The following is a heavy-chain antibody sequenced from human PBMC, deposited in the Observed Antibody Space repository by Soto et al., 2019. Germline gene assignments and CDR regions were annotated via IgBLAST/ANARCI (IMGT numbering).Heavy chain of an antibody. D-gene: IGHD2-15*01. J-gene: IGHJ5*02. V-gene: IGHV4-34*01. CDR3: ARGWAQAATYRYNWLDP. CDR2: INHSGST. Sequence: SETLSLTCAVYGGSFSCYYWSWIRQPPGKGLEWIGEINHSGSTNYNPSLKSRVTISVDTSKNQFSLKLSSVTAADTAVYYCARGWAQAATYRYNWLDPWGQGTLVTVSS. CDR1: GGSFSCYY.